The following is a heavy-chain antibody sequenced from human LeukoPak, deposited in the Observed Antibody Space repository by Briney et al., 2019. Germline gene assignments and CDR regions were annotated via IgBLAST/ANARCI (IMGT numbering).Heavy chain of an antibody. CDR3: ARELVESPPRYCSSTSCPPRDY. CDR1: GYTFTSYA. CDR2: INAGNGNT. J-gene: IGHJ4*02. Sequence: ASVKVSCKASGYTFTSYAMHWVRQAPGQRLEWMGWINAGNGNTKYSQKFQGRVTITRDTSASTAYMEPSSLRSEDTAVYYCARELVESPPRYCSSTSCPPRDYWGQGTLVTVSS. D-gene: IGHD2-2*01. V-gene: IGHV1-3*01.